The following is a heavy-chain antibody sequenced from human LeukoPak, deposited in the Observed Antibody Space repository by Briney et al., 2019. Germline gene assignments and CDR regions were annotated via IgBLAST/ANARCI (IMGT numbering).Heavy chain of an antibody. CDR3: ARGGFYYSSVRRGWFDP. J-gene: IGHJ5*02. D-gene: IGHD6-19*01. CDR1: GYTFTSYG. V-gene: IGHV1-18*01. Sequence: ASVKVSCKASGYTFTSYGISWVRQAPGQGLEWMGWISAYNGNTNYAQKLQGRVTMTTDTSTSTAYMELRSLRSDDTAVYYCARGGFYYSSVRRGWFDPWGQGTLATVSS. CDR2: ISAYNGNT.